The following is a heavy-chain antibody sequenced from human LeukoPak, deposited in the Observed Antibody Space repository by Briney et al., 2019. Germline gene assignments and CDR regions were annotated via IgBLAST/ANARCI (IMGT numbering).Heavy chain of an antibody. V-gene: IGHV1-2*02. CDR2: IYPYSGGT. CDR3: ARDRNSGSSLDI. D-gene: IGHD6-6*01. CDR1: GYTFTGYY. Sequence: ASVKVSCKASGYTFTGYYIHWVRQAPGQGLEWMGWIYPYSGGTNYAQNFQGRVTMTRDTSISTAYMELSSLKSDDTAVYYCARDRNSGSSLDIWGQGTMLTVSP. J-gene: IGHJ3*02.